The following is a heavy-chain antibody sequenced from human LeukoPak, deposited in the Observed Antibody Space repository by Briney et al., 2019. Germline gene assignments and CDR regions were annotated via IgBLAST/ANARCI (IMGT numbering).Heavy chain of an antibody. CDR2: ISYDGRNK. D-gene: IGHD6-13*01. Sequence: GGSLRLSCAASGFTFSSYGMHWVRQAPGKGLEWVAVISYDGRNKYYADSVKGRFTISRDNSKNTLYLQMNSLRVEDTAVYYCAKGMRQQLVPFDYWGQGTLVTVSS. CDR3: AKGMRQQLVPFDY. J-gene: IGHJ4*02. CDR1: GFTFSSYG. V-gene: IGHV3-30*18.